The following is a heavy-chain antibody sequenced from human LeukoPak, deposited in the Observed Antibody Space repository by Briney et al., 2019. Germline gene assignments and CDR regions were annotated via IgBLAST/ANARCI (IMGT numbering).Heavy chain of an antibody. CDR1: GFTFSSYW. CDR2: INSDGSST. CDR3: AKDPSRIAVAGLIDY. Sequence: AGGSLRLSCAASGFTFSSYWMHWVRQAPGKGLVWVSRINSDGSSTSYADSVKGRFTISRDNAKNTLYLQMNSLRAEDTAVYYCAKDPSRIAVAGLIDYWGQGTLVTVSS. J-gene: IGHJ4*02. V-gene: IGHV3-74*01. D-gene: IGHD6-19*01.